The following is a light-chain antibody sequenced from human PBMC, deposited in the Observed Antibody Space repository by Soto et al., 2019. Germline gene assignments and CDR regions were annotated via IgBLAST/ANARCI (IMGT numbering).Light chain of an antibody. J-gene: IGKJ2*01. V-gene: IGKV1-12*01. Sequence: DIQMTQSPSFVSASVGDRVTITCRASQDISTWLAWYQQKPGRAPNLLIYTASSLQSGVPSRFSVSGSRTDFTLTISSLQPEDFATYYCQQANSFPYTSGQGTKLEI. CDR1: QDISTW. CDR2: TAS. CDR3: QQANSFPYT.